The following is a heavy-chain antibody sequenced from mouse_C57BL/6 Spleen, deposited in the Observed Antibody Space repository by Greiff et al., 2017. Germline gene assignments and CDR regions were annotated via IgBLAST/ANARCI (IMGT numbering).Heavy chain of an antibody. V-gene: IGHV5-16*01. CDR1: GFTFSDYY. J-gene: IGHJ2*01. CDR3: ARGGTDYFDY. Sequence: EVKLMESEGGLVQPGSSMKLSCTASGFTFSDYYMAWVRQVPEKGLEWVANINYDGSSTYYLDSLKSRFIISRDNAKNILYLQMSSLKSEDTATYYCARGGTDYFDYWGQGTTLTVSS. D-gene: IGHD3-3*01. CDR2: INYDGSST.